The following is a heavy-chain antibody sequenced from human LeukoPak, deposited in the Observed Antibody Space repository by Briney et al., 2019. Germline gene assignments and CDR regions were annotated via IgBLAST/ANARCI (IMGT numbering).Heavy chain of an antibody. CDR3: ARGHYDILTASYKWTPDY. CDR1: GFIFSTYN. Sequence: GGSLRPSWAASGFIFSTYNMNWVRLAPGEGLEWVSFITSGGTYTYYAGSVKGRFTTSRDNANKSLSLQLSSLRAENTAVYYCARGHYDILTASYKWTPDYWGQGILVTVSS. J-gene: IGHJ4*02. CDR2: ITSGGTYT. V-gene: IGHV3-21*01. D-gene: IGHD3-9*01.